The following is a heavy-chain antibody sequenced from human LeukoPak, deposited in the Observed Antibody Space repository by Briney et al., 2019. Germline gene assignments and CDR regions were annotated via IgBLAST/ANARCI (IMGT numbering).Heavy chain of an antibody. CDR1: GFTFSSYS. Sequence: GGSLRLSCAASGFTFSSYSMDWVRQAPGQGLEWISYISSSSDTIYYADSVKGRFTISRDNAKNSLYLQMNYLRDEDTAVYYCARVASAWGQGTLVTVSS. CDR3: ARVASA. CDR2: ISSSSDTI. V-gene: IGHV3-48*02. J-gene: IGHJ5*02.